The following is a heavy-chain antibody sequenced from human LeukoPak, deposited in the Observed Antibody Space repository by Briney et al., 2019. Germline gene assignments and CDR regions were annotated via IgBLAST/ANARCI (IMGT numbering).Heavy chain of an antibody. Sequence: SQTLSLTCSVSGASITTGLFYWSWIRQPAGKGLEWIGYIYSSGSTTYSPSLKSRVTISLDTSSNQFSLTLTSVTAADTAIYYCARSMYSSAWNPWGQGTLVTVSS. CDR2: IYSSGST. D-gene: IGHD6-19*01. CDR1: GASITTGLFY. CDR3: ARSMYSSAWNP. J-gene: IGHJ5*02. V-gene: IGHV4-61*10.